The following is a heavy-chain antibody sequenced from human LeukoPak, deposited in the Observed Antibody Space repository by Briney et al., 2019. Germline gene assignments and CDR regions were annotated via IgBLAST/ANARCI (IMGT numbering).Heavy chain of an antibody. Sequence: PGGSLRLSCPASGFTLDDYTMHWVRQPRWKGLEWVALISWDGGSTYYADSVKGRFTISRDNSKNSLYLQMNSLRTEDTALYYCAKGNYYGSGSYQDWFDPWGQGTLVTVSS. CDR2: ISWDGGST. D-gene: IGHD3-10*01. CDR1: GFTLDDYT. V-gene: IGHV3-43*01. CDR3: AKGNYYGSGSYQDWFDP. J-gene: IGHJ5*02.